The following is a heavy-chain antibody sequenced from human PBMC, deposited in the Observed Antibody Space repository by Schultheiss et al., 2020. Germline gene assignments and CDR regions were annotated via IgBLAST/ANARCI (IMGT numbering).Heavy chain of an antibody. V-gene: IGHV4-59*08. CDR3: ASFDYYDSSGYY. CDR1: GGSISSYY. Sequence: SETLSLTCTVSGGSISSYYWSWIRQPPGKGLEWIGDIYYSGNTNYNPSLKSRVTMSVDTSKNQFSLKLSSVTAADTAVYYCASFDYYDSSGYYWGQGTLVTVSS. J-gene: IGHJ4*02. CDR2: IYYSGNT. D-gene: IGHD3-22*01.